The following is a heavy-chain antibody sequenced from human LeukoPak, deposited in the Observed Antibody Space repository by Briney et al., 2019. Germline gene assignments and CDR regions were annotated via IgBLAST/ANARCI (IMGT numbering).Heavy chain of an antibody. J-gene: IGHJ3*02. CDR3: ARDRQQLDAFDI. D-gene: IGHD6-13*01. Sequence: ASVKVSCKASGYTSTSYYMHWVRQAPGQGLEWMGIINPSGGSTSYAQKFQGRVTMTRDMSTSTVYMELSSLRSEDTAVYYCARDRQQLDAFDIWGQGTMVTVSS. CDR2: INPSGGST. V-gene: IGHV1-46*01. CDR1: GYTSTSYY.